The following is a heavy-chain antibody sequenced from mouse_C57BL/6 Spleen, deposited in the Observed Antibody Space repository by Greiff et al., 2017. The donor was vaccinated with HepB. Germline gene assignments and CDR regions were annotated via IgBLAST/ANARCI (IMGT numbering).Heavy chain of an antibody. D-gene: IGHD1-1*01. J-gene: IGHJ1*03. V-gene: IGHV1-42*01. CDR3: ARSPRNYYGSSYPLWYFDV. CDR2: INPSTGGT. Sequence: VQLQQSGPELVKPGASVKISCKASGYSFTGYYMNWVKQSPEKSLEWIGEINPSTGGTTYNQKFKAKATLTVDKSSSTAYMQLKSLTSEDSAVYYCARSPRNYYGSSYPLWYFDVWGTGTTVTVSS. CDR1: GYSFTGYY.